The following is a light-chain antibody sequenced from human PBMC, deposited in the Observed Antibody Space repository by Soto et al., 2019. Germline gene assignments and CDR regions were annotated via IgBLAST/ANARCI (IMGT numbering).Light chain of an antibody. CDR3: QSYDSSLSGLV. J-gene: IGLJ1*01. CDR1: SSNIGAGYD. CDR2: GSS. V-gene: IGLV1-40*01. Sequence: QSVLTQPPSVSGAPGQRVTISCTGSSSNIGAGYDVHWYQQLPGTAPKLLIYGSSNRPSGVPDRFSGSKSGASASLAISGLQAEDEADYYCQSYDSSLSGLVFGTGTQLTVL.